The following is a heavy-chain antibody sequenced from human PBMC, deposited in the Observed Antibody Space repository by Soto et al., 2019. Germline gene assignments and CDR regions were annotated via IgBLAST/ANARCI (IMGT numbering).Heavy chain of an antibody. CDR1: GFSLSTSGVG. D-gene: IGHD6-6*01. Sequence: QITLKESGPTLVKPTQTLTLTCTFSGFSLSTSGVGVGWIRQPPGKALEWLALIYWNDDKRYSPSLKSRLTIPKDTSKNQVVLTMTNMDPVDTATYYCAHSYLYSCSSGDFDYWGQGTLVTVSS. CDR3: AHSYLYSCSSGDFDY. CDR2: IYWNDDK. J-gene: IGHJ4*02. V-gene: IGHV2-5*01.